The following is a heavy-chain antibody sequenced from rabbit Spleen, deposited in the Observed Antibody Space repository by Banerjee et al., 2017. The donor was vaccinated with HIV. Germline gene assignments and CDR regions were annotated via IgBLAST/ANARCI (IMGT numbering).Heavy chain of an antibody. CDR3: ARETSSGWGIISFYFSL. CDR1: GVSLNDKDV. J-gene: IGHJ4*01. Sequence: EQLEESGGGLVKPEGSLTLTCKASGVSLNDKDVMCWVRQAPGKGLEWIACINIVTGRSVYASWAKGRFTISKTSSTTVTLQMTSLTAADTATYFCARETSSGWGIISFYFSLWGPGTLVTVS. CDR2: INIVTGRS. D-gene: IGHD4-1*01. V-gene: IGHV1S45*01.